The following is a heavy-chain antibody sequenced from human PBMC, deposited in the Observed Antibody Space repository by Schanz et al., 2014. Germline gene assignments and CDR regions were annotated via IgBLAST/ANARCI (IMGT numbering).Heavy chain of an antibody. V-gene: IGHV3-23*01. CDR1: GFNFSDYA. D-gene: IGHD3-10*01. CDR2: ISGGGGTT. Sequence: EVHLLESGGGLVPPGGSLRLSCAASGFNFSDYAMCWVRQAPGKGLEWVSAISGGGGTTDYTDSVKGRFTISRDNSKSTLYLQMNSRRAEDTAVYYCAKDGPGGSGSYSADGGMDVWGQGTTVTVSS. J-gene: IGHJ6*02. CDR3: AKDGPGGSGSYSADGGMDV.